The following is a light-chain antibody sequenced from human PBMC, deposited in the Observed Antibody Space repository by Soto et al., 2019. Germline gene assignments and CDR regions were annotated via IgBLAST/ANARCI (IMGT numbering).Light chain of an antibody. CDR1: QSISSW. Sequence: DIQMTQSPSTLSASVGDRVTITCRASQSISSWLAWYQQKPGKAPKLLIYTASTLQSGVPARFSGSGSATEFTLTISSLQPDDFATYYRQQYNSYWTFGQGTKVDIK. CDR2: TAS. J-gene: IGKJ1*01. V-gene: IGKV1-5*03. CDR3: QQYNSYWT.